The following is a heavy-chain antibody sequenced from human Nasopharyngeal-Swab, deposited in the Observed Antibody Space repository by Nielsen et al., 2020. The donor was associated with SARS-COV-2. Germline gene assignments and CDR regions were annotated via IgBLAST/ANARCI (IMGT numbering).Heavy chain of an antibody. CDR2: ISSSSSYT. J-gene: IGHJ6*02. CDR1: GFTFSDYY. Sequence: GESLKISCAASGFTFSDYYMSWIRQAPGKGLEWVSYISSSSSYTNYADSVKGRFTISRDNAKNSLYLQMNSLRAEDTAVYYCAREGGPVVPSAYYYYGMDVWGQGTTVTVSS. V-gene: IGHV3-11*05. CDR3: AREGGPVVPSAYYYYGMDV. D-gene: IGHD2-2*01.